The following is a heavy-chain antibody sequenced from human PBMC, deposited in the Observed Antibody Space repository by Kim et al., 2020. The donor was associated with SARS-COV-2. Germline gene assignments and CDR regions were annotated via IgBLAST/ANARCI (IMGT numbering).Heavy chain of an antibody. CDR2: IIPILGIA. CDR3: ARGEAMVRGVLDY. Sequence: SVKVSCKASGGTFSSYAISWVRQAPGQGLEWMGRIIPILGIANYAQKFQGRVTITADKSTSTAYMELSSLRSEDTAVYYCARGEAMVRGVLDYWGQGTLVTVSS. CDR1: GGTFSSYA. D-gene: IGHD3-10*01. J-gene: IGHJ4*02. V-gene: IGHV1-69*04.